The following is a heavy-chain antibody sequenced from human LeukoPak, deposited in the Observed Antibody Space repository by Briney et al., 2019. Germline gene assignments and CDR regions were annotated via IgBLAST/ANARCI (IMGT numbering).Heavy chain of an antibody. D-gene: IGHD6-19*01. CDR1: GYTFNKHG. CDR2: ISAYNGDT. V-gene: IGHV1-18*01. J-gene: IGHJ4*02. Sequence: ASVKVSCKASGYTFNKHGISWVRQAPGQGLEWMGWISAYNGDTHYAQKFQGRVTMTTDTSTSTAYMELRSLRSDDTAVYYCARDPTNTSGRCVYFDYWGQGTLVTVSS. CDR3: ARDPTNTSGRCVYFDY.